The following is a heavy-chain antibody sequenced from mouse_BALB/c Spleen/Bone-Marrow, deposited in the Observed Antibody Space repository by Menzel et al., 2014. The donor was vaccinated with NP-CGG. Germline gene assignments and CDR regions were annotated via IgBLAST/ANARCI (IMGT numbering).Heavy chain of an antibody. J-gene: IGHJ4*01. D-gene: IGHD1-1*01. V-gene: IGHV5-9-1*01. CDR1: GFTFXSYA. Sequence: DVKLVESGGGLVKPGGSLKLSCAASGFTFXSYAMSWVRQTPEKRLEWVATINSGGSYSYYPDSVKGRFTISRDNAKNTLYVQMSSLRSEDTAMYYCARRGYGLYAMDYWGQGTSVTVSS. CDR3: ARRGYGLYAMDY. CDR2: INSGGSYS.